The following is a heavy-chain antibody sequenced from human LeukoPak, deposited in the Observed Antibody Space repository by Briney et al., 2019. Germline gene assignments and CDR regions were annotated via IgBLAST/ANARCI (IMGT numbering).Heavy chain of an antibody. CDR3: ARGQRYSSSSPGAFDI. CDR1: GYTLTELS. V-gene: IGHV1-24*01. D-gene: IGHD6-13*01. CDR2: FDPEDGET. J-gene: IGHJ3*02. Sequence: ASVKVSCKVSGYTLTELSMHWVRQAPGKGLEWMGGFDPEDGETIYAQKFQGRVTMTEDTSTDTAYMELSSLRSDDTAVYYCARGQRYSSSSPGAFDIWGQGTMVTVSS.